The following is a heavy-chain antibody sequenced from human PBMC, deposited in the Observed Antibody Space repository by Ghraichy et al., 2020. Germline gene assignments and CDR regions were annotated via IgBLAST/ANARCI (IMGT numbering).Heavy chain of an antibody. D-gene: IGHD1-1*01. CDR3: AISDNWSDVGPFEH. CDR2: INQDKSEI. CDR1: GFAFSSYW. V-gene: IGHV3-7*03. J-gene: IGHJ1*01. Sequence: LSLTCAASGFAFSSYWLSWVRQAPGKGPEWVANINQDKSEIYYMDSVRGRFTISRDDAKKSLYLQMSSLTAEDTAVYYCAISDNWSDVGPFEHWGQGTVVTVSS.